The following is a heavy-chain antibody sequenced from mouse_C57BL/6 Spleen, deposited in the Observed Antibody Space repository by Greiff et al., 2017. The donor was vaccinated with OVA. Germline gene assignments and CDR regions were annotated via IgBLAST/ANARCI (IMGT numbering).Heavy chain of an antibody. CDR2: INPNNGGT. CDR3: ARSHWVTTVAHFDY. D-gene: IGHD1-1*01. V-gene: IGHV1-26*01. Sequence: EVQLQQSGPELVKPGASVKISCKASGYTFTDYYMNWVKQSHGKSLEWIGDINPNNGGTSYNQKFKGKATLTVDKSSSTAYMELRSLTSEDSAVYYCARSHWVTTVAHFDYWGQGTTLTVSS. CDR1: GYTFTDYY. J-gene: IGHJ2*01.